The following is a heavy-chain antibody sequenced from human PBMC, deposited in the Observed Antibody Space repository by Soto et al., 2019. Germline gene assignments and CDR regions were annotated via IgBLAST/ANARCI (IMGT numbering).Heavy chain of an antibody. CDR1: GFSLSTSGVG. V-gene: IGHV2-5*04. CDR2: IYWDDDK. CDR3: VLLGRYGFGVD. Sequence: QITLKESGPTLVKPTQTLTLTCTFSGFSLSTSGVGVGWIRQPPGKALEWLALIYWDDDKRYSPSLESRLTTTKDTSKNHFVLTMINMDPVDTGTYYCVLLGRYGFGVDWGQGTLVTVSS. D-gene: IGHD3-10*01. J-gene: IGHJ4*02.